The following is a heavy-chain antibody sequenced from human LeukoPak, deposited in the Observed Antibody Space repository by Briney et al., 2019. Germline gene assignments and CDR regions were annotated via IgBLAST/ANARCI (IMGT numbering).Heavy chain of an antibody. Sequence: GASVKVSCKASGYTFTGYYMHWVRQAPGQGLEWMGWINPNSGGTNYAQKFQGRVTMTRDTFISTAYMELSRLRSDDTAVYYCARVDIAAAGTGIDYWGQGTLVTVSS. V-gene: IGHV1-2*02. CDR2: INPNSGGT. CDR3: ARVDIAAAGTGIDY. CDR1: GYTFTGYY. D-gene: IGHD6-13*01. J-gene: IGHJ4*02.